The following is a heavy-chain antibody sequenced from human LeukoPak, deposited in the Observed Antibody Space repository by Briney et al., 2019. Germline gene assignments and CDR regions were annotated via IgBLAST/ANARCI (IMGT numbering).Heavy chain of an antibody. D-gene: IGHD2-2*02. CDR2: INHSGST. CDR3: ASEDCSSTSCYMSGSGHDY. Sequence: PSETLSLTCAAYGGSFSGYYWSWIRQPPGKGLEWIGEINHSGSTNYNPSLKSRVTISVDTSKNQFSLKLSSVTAADTAVYYCASEDCSSTSCYMSGSGHDYWGQGTLVTVSS. V-gene: IGHV4-34*01. J-gene: IGHJ4*02. CDR1: GGSFSGYY.